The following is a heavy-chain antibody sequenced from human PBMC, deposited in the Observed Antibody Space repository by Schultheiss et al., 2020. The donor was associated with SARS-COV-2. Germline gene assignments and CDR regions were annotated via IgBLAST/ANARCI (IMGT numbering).Heavy chain of an antibody. CDR2: ISYDGSNK. J-gene: IGHJ4*02. CDR3: ASGTGFRELLSALDY. Sequence: GGSLRLSCAASGFTFSSYAMNWVRQAPGKGLEWVALISYDGSNKYYADSVKGRFTISRDNSKNTLYLHMNSLRAEDTAVYYCASGTGFRELLSALDYWGQGTLLTVSS. CDR1: GFTFSSYA. D-gene: IGHD3-10*01. V-gene: IGHV3-30-3*01.